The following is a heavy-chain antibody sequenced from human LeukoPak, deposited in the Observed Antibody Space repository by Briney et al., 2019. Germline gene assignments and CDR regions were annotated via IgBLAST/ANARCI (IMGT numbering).Heavy chain of an antibody. CDR2: IYHSEST. CDR1: GYSIGRANY. J-gene: IGHJ4*02. Sequence: PSETLSLTCNVSGYSIGRANYWGWIRQPPGSGLEWIGSIYHSESTYYNPSLKSRITISVDTYKNQFSLNLSSVTATDTAVYYCARIGAVSAHFFDYWGQGTLVTVSS. D-gene: IGHD3-3*01. V-gene: IGHV4-38-2*02. CDR3: ARIGAVSAHFFDY.